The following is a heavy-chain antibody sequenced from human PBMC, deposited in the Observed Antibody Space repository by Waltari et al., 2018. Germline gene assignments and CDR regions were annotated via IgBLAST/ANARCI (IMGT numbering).Heavy chain of an antibody. J-gene: IGHJ4*02. Sequence: QLQLQESGPRLVKASETLSLTCTVSGDSVSSSSYYWGWIRQPPGKGLEWSGGIYYAGYTLQNPSLMNRSAISIDTYKNQFSLRLGSVTAADAAVYYCARETSSEKGFDYWGQGTLVTVSP. V-gene: IGHV4-39*07. CDR3: ARETSSEKGFDY. D-gene: IGHD3-10*01. CDR1: GDSVSSSSYY. CDR2: IYYAGYT.